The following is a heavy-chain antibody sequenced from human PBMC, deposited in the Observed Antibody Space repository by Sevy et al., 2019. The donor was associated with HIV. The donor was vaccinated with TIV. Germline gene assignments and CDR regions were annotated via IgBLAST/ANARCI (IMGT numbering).Heavy chain of an antibody. Sequence: GGSLRLSCAASGIAFSTYAMFWVRQAPGKGLEWVSSISAGGYSTYYADSVKGRFTHSRDNSRNTLDLQMNSLRADDTAVYYCAKDFSDVYYYDSSATVDYWGQGTLVTVSS. V-gene: IGHV3-23*01. CDR1: GIAFSTYA. D-gene: IGHD3-22*01. J-gene: IGHJ4*02. CDR3: AKDFSDVYYYDSSATVDY. CDR2: ISAGGYST.